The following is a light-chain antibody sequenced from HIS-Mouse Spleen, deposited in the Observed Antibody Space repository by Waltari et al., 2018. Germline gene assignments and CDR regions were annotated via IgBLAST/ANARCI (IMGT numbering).Light chain of an antibody. CDR2: AAS. V-gene: IGKV1-12*01. J-gene: IGKJ3*01. CDR3: QQANSFPPFT. Sequence: DIQMTQSPSSVSASVGDRVTITCRASQGIISGLAWYQQKPGKAPKLLIYAASSLQSGVPSRFSGSGSGTDFTLTISSLQPEDFATYYCQQANSFPPFTFGPGTKVDIK. CDR1: QGIISG.